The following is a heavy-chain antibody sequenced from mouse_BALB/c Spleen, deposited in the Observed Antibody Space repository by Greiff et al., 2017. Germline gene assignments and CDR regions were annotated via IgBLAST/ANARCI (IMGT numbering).Heavy chain of an antibody. Sequence: EVKLVESGGGLVQPGGSRKLSCAASGFTFSSFGMHWVRQAPEKGLEWVAYISSGSSTIYYADTVKGRFTISRDNPKNTLFLQMTSLRSEDTAMYYCARGGLTTWGQGTLVTVSA. V-gene: IGHV5-17*02. CDR3: ARGGLTT. CDR2: ISSGSSTI. D-gene: IGHD2-1*01. CDR1: GFTFSSFG. J-gene: IGHJ3*01.